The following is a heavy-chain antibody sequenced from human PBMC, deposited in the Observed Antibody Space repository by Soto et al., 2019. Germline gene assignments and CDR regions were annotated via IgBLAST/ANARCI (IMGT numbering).Heavy chain of an antibody. Sequence: EVQLLESGGGLVQPGGSLRLSCAASGFTFSSYAMSWVRQAPGKGLEWVSAISGSGGSTYYADSVKGRFTISRDNSKNTLYLQMNSLRAEDTAVYYCAKVQKYYDSSGYYYFDYWGQGTLVTVSS. V-gene: IGHV3-23*01. D-gene: IGHD3-22*01. J-gene: IGHJ4*02. CDR3: AKVQKYYDSSGYYYFDY. CDR1: GFTFSSYA. CDR2: ISGSGGST.